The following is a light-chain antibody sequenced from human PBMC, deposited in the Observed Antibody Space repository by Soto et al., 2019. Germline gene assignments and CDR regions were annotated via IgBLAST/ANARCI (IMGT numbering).Light chain of an antibody. V-gene: IGLV2-14*01. CDR3: SSYTSSSPV. Sequence: QSALTQPASVSGSPGQSITISCTGTSSDVGGYNYVSWYQQHPGKAPKLMIYEVSNRPSGVSNSFSGSKSGNTASLTISGRQAEDEADYYCSSYTSSSPVFGGGTKLTVL. CDR1: SSDVGGYNY. CDR2: EVS. J-gene: IGLJ2*01.